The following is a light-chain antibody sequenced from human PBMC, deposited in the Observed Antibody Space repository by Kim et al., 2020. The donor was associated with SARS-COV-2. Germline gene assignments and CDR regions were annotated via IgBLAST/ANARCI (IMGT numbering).Light chain of an antibody. CDR2: AAS. Sequence: SASVGDRVTITCRASQAASNYLNWYQHKPGKAPKLLISAASNLQTGVPSRFSGSGSGTDFTLTINNLQPEDFATYYCQQSYTNPFAFGQGTKLEI. CDR1: QAASNY. CDR3: QQSYTNPFA. J-gene: IGKJ2*01. V-gene: IGKV1-39*01.